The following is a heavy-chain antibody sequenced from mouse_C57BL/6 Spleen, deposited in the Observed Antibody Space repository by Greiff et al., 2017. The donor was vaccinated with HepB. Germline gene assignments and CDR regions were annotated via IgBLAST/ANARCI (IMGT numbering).Heavy chain of an antibody. CDR2: INYDGSST. J-gene: IGHJ4*01. D-gene: IGHD1-1*01. CDR3: AREAYYYGSSYYAMDY. CDR1: GFTFSDYY. Sequence: EVNVVESEGGLVQPGSSMKLSCTASGFTFSDYYIAWVRQVPEKGLEWVANINYDGSSTYYLDSLKSRFIISRDNAKNILYLQMSSLKSEDTATYYCAREAYYYGSSYYAMDYWGQGTSVTVSS. V-gene: IGHV5-16*01.